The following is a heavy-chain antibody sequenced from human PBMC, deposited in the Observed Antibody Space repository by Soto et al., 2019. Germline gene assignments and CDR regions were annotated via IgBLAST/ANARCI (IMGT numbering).Heavy chain of an antibody. CDR2: MQPSTGRT. D-gene: IGHD1-26*01. CDR3: ARGVSAGVDY. J-gene: IGHJ4*02. V-gene: IGHV1-8*01. Sequence: ASVKVSCKASGYSFTSLDINCVRQTAGQGLEWMGWMQPSTGRTGYAQKFQGRVTMTRDTSINTAYMELTTLTSDDTAFYYCARGVSAGVDYWGQGTLVTVSS. CDR1: GYSFTSLD.